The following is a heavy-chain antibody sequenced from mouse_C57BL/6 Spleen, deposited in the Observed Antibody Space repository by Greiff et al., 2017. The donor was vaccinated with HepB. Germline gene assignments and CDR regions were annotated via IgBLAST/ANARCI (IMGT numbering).Heavy chain of an antibody. J-gene: IGHJ3*01. CDR2: INPYNGDT. CDR3: ARDSRTRSKGGVAY. Sequence: VHVKQSGPELVKPGDSVKISCKASGYSFTGYFMNWVMQSHGKSLEWIGRINPYNGDTFYNQKFKGKATLTVDKSSSTAHMELRSLTSEDSAVYYCARDSRTRSKGGVAYWGQGTLVTVSA. D-gene: IGHD3-1*01. V-gene: IGHV1-20*01. CDR1: GYSFTGYF.